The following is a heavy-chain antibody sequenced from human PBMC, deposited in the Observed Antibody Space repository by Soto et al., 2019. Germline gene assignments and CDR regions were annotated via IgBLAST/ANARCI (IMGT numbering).Heavy chain of an antibody. J-gene: IGHJ4*02. CDR1: GVSISSYH. D-gene: IGHD2-2*03. CDR2: VSYSGST. V-gene: IGHV4-59*01. Sequence: QVQLQESGPGLAKPLETLSLTCSVSGVSISSYHWSWIRQPPGKGLQWIGHVSYSGSTNYNPSLKSRVTLSVDTSKNQFSLKLTSVTAADTAVYYCARWMGHFDFWGQGALVTVSS. CDR3: ARWMGHFDF.